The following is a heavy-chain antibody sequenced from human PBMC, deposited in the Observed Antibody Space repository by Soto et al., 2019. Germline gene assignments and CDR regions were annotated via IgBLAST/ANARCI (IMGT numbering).Heavy chain of an antibody. J-gene: IGHJ4*02. CDR3: ARHFVAVVIKGWGY. CDR2: IYHSGTT. D-gene: IGHD3-22*01. Sequence: SETLSLTCAVSGGSISSGGYSWSWIRQPPGKGLEWIGYIYHSGTTYYNPSLKSRVTISVDRSKNQFSLKLISVTAADTAVYYCARHFVAVVIKGWGYWGQGTLVTVSS. V-gene: IGHV4-30-2*01. CDR1: GGSISSGGYS.